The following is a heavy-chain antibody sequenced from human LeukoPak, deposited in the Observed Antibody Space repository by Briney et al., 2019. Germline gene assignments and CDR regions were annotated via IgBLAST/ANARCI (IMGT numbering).Heavy chain of an antibody. CDR2: LGSAGDT. Sequence: GGSLRLSCAASGFNFNNYDMHWVRQVPGKGLEWVSALGSAGDTYYPDSVRGRFTISRDNSKNTLYLQMNSLRAEDTAVYYCARGGPGSYFDYWGQGALVTVSS. J-gene: IGHJ4*02. CDR1: GFNFNNYD. V-gene: IGHV3-13*01. D-gene: IGHD3-10*01. CDR3: ARGGPGSYFDY.